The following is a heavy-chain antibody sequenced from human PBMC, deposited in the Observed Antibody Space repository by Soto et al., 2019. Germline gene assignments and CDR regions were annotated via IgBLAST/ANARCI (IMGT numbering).Heavy chain of an antibody. CDR1: GFTVTSNY. D-gene: IGHD2-2*01. CDR3: AKKPPSAIQGWAFAMDV. V-gene: IGHV3-53*02. J-gene: IGHJ6*02. Sequence: EVQLVETGGGLIQPGGSLRLSCLASGFTVTSNYMIWVRHPPGKGLEWVSTTFSSGITHYADSVKGRFTISRDNSKNTIYLQRDNLRVEDTAVYYCAKKPPSAIQGWAFAMDVWGQGTTVSVSS. CDR2: TFSSGIT.